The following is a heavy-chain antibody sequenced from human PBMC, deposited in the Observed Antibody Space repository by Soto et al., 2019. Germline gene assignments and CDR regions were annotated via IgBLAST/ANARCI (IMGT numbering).Heavy chain of an antibody. CDR2: INPSGGST. D-gene: IGHD2-15*01. Sequence: ASVKVSCKASGYTFTSYYMHGVRQAPGQGLEWMGIINPSGGSTSYAQKFQGRVTMTRDTSTSTVYMELSSLRSEDTAVYYCARSGGGGMAAFDPWGQGTPVTVSS. CDR1: GYTFTSYY. J-gene: IGHJ5*02. CDR3: ARSGGGGMAAFDP. V-gene: IGHV1-46*01.